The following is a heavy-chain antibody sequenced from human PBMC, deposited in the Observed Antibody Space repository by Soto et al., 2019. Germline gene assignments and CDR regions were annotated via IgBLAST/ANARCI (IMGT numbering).Heavy chain of an antibody. Sequence: QVQLQESGPGLVKPSETLSLTCTVSGGSISSYYWSWIRQPPGKGLEWIGYIYYSGSTNYNPSLKSRVTISVDTFKNQFSLKLSSVTAADTAVYYCARAPDYGDYRIDAFDIWGQGTMVTVSS. CDR1: GGSISSYY. V-gene: IGHV4-59*01. J-gene: IGHJ3*02. CDR2: IYYSGST. D-gene: IGHD4-17*01. CDR3: ARAPDYGDYRIDAFDI.